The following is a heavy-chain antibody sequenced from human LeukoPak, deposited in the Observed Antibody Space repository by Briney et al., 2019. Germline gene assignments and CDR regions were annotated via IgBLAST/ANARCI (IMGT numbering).Heavy chain of an antibody. Sequence: PGGSLRLSCAASGFTFSSTWMHWVRQAPGRGLVWVSRINSDGSSTIYADSVKGRFTISRDNAKNTLYLQMNTLRAEDTAVFFCARDSIRQQLYYFDYWGRGTLVTVSS. CDR2: INSDGSST. CDR3: ARDSIRQQLYYFDY. D-gene: IGHD6-13*01. CDR1: GFTFSSTW. V-gene: IGHV3-74*01. J-gene: IGHJ4*02.